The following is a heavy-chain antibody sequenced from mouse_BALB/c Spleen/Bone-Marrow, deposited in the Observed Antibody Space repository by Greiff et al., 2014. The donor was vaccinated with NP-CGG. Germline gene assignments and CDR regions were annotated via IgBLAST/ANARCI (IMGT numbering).Heavy chain of an antibody. CDR2: IYPGDGDT. Sequence: QVQLKGAWGGLGRPWSSVEIFCKGFCSVFSSFWVNWGEPKAGQGLEWIGQIYPGDGDTNYNGKFKGKATLTADKSSSTAYMQLSSLTSEDSAVYFCARKYGDYWGRGTTLTVSS. D-gene: IGHD2-10*02. CDR1: CSVFSSFW. J-gene: IGHJ2*01. V-gene: IGHV1-80*01. CDR3: ARKYGDY.